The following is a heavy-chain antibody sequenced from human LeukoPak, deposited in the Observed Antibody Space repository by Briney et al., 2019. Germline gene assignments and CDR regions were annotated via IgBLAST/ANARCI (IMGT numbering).Heavy chain of an antibody. D-gene: IGHD4-23*01. CDR3: SRIKYGGNSGYHFDY. J-gene: IGHJ4*02. CDR2: IGDSGSAG. CDR1: GFNVNYFA. Sequence: GGSLRLSCFASGFNVNYFAMRWVRQAPGKRLEWVSTIGDSGSAGSYADSVRGRFTISRDNSKNMVYLQMSSLRADDSAVYYCSRIKYGGNSGYHFDYWGQGTLVTVSS. V-gene: IGHV3-23*01.